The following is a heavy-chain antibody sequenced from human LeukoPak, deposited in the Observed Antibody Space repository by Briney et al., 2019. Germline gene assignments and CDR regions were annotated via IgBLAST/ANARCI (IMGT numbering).Heavy chain of an antibody. J-gene: IGHJ6*03. CDR3: ARYGSGSYYLPYYYYYYMDV. CDR1: GFTFSSYS. CDR2: ISSSSSYI. V-gene: IGHV3-21*01. D-gene: IGHD3-10*01. Sequence: GGSLRLSCAASGFTFSSYSMNWVRQAPGKGLEWVSSISSSSSYIYYADSVKGRFTISRDNAKNSLYLQMNSLRAEDTAVYYCARYGSGSYYLPYYYYYYMDVWGKGTTVTISS.